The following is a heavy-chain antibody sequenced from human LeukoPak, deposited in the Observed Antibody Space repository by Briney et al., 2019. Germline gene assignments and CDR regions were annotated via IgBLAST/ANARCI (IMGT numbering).Heavy chain of an antibody. D-gene: IGHD4-17*01. CDR1: GFTFSISW. J-gene: IGHJ4*02. Sequence: GGSLRLSCAASGFTFSISWMHWVRQAPGKWLAWVSHINSDGSSTDYADSVRGRFTSSRDKAKNTLYLQMNSLRAEDTAVYFCARGKRDAYGLEDYWGQGTLVTVSS. CDR3: ARGKRDAYGLEDY. CDR2: INSDGSST. V-gene: IGHV3-74*01.